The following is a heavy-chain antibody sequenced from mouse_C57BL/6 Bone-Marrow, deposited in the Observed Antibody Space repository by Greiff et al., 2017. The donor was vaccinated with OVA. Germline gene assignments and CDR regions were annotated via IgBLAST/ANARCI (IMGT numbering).Heavy chain of an antibody. J-gene: IGHJ4*01. D-gene: IGHD2-1*01. CDR2: IDPETGGT. Sequence: QVQLQQSGAELVRPGASVTLSCKASGYTFTDYEMHWVKQTPVHGLEWIGAIDPETGGTAYNQKFKGKAILTADKSSSTAYMELRSLTSEDSAVYYWTGYGNYSYAMDYWGQGTSVTVSS. V-gene: IGHV1-15*01. CDR3: TGYGNYSYAMDY. CDR1: GYTFTDYE.